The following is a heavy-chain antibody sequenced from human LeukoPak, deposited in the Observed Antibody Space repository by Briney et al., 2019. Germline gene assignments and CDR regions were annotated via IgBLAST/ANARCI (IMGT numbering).Heavy chain of an antibody. Sequence: GGSLRLSCAASGFTVSSNYMSWVRQAPGKGLEWVSVIYSGGSTYYADSVKGRFTISRGNSKNTLYLQMNSLRAEDTAVYYCARERLGYCSSTSCSNYMDVWGKGTTVTVSS. CDR2: IYSGGST. CDR1: GFTVSSNY. J-gene: IGHJ6*03. V-gene: IGHV3-53*01. CDR3: ARERLGYCSSTSCSNYMDV. D-gene: IGHD2-2*01.